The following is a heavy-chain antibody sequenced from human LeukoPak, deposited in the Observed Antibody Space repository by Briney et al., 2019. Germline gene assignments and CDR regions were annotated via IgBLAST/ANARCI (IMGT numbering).Heavy chain of an antibody. V-gene: IGHV3-7*04. CDR2: IEHDGGGS. CDR1: GFTFW. J-gene: IGHJ4*02. Sequence: GGSLRLSCEVSGFTFWMSWVRQAPGKGLECVANIEHDGGGSYYVDSVKGRVTISRDNAKNSRYLQMNSLRAEDTAVYYCARGTSAFDYWGQGTLVTVSS. CDR3: ARGTSAFDY. D-gene: IGHD1-14*01.